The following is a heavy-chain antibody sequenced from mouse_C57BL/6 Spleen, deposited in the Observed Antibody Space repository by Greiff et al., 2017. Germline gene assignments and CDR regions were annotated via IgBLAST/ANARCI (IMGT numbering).Heavy chain of an antibody. J-gene: IGHJ3*01. CDR2: ILPGSGST. Sequence: QVQLQQSGAELMKPGASVKLSCKATGYTFTGYWIEWVKQRPGHGLEWIGEILPGSGSTNNNEKFKGKATFTANTSSNTAYMQLSSLTTEDSAIYDCARRRDYDYLFLAYWGQGTLVTVSA. V-gene: IGHV1-9*01. CDR3: ARRRDYDYLFLAY. D-gene: IGHD2-4*01. CDR1: GYTFTGYW.